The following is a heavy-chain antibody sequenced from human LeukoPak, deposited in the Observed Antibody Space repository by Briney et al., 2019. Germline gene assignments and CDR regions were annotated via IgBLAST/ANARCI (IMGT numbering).Heavy chain of an antibody. Sequence: PGGSLRLSCAASGFTFSSSAMSWVRQAPGKGLEWVSAISGSGGSTYYADSVKGRFTISRDNSKNTLYLQMNSLGAEDTAVYYCAKVVEPFDYGDYPQDYWGQGTLVTVSS. CDR1: GFTFSSSA. CDR3: AKVVEPFDYGDYPQDY. V-gene: IGHV3-23*01. CDR2: ISGSGGST. J-gene: IGHJ4*02. D-gene: IGHD4-17*01.